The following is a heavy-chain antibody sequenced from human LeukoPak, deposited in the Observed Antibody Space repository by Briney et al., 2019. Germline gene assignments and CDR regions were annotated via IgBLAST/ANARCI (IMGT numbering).Heavy chain of an antibody. J-gene: IGHJ6*02. Sequence: GGSLRLSCAASGFNFRDAAMTWVRQAPGKGLEWVSLISFSGDNSYYADSVKGRFTISRDNSKNTLSLQMNSLRAEDTSVYYCASPVGNYYYGMDVWGQGTTVTVSS. CDR1: GFNFRDAA. CDR3: ASPVGNYYYGMDV. CDR2: ISFSGDNS. D-gene: IGHD2-15*01. V-gene: IGHV3-23*01.